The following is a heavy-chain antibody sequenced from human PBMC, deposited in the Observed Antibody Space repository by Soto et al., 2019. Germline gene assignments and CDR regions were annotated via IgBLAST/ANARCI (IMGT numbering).Heavy chain of an antibody. CDR3: ARPALRSLELAAFDI. V-gene: IGHV1-46*01. CDR1: GYTFTSYY. Sequence: GASVKVSCKASGYTFTSYYMHWVRQAPGQGLEWMGIINPSGGSTSYAQKFQGRVTMTRDTSTSTVYMELSSLRSEDTAVYYCARPALRSLELAAFDIWGQGTMVTVSS. CDR2: INPSGGST. D-gene: IGHD3-3*01. J-gene: IGHJ3*02.